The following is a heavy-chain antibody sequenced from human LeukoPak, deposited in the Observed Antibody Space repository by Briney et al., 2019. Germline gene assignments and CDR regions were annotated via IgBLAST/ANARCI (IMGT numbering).Heavy chain of an antibody. CDR1: RFTFSSYW. CDR3: AREDTTMVSI. Sequence: PGGSLRLSCVASRFTFSSYWMSWVRQAPGKGLEWVANIKQDGSEKYYVDSVRGRFTISRDNAKNSLYLQMNSLRAEDTAVYYCAREDTTMVSIWGQGTMVTVSS. CDR2: IKQDGSEK. V-gene: IGHV3-7*01. D-gene: IGHD5-18*01. J-gene: IGHJ3*02.